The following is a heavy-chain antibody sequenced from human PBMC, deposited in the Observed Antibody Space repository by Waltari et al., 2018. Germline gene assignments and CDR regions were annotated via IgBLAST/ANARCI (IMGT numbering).Heavy chain of an antibody. Sequence: QVQLQESGPGLVKPSETLSLTCTVSGGSISSYYWSWIRQPPGKGLEWIGYIYYSGSTNYNPSLKSRVTISVDTSKNQFSLKLSSVTAADTAVYYCATGIGYCSSTSCKNAFDIWGQGTMVTVSS. D-gene: IGHD2-2*01. CDR2: IYYSGST. CDR1: GGSISSYY. CDR3: ATGIGYCSSTSCKNAFDI. J-gene: IGHJ3*02. V-gene: IGHV4-59*01.